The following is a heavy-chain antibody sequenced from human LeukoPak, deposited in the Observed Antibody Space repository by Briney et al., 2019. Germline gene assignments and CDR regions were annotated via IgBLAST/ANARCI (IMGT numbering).Heavy chain of an antibody. J-gene: IGHJ4*02. CDR2: VNNKGNNK. CDR3: AKDVRGGPILGAGSVDF. CDR1: RFTFSRYA. V-gene: IGHV3-23*05. Sequence: GGSLRLSCAATRFTFSRYAMSWVRQAPGKGLEWVSAVNNKGNNKYYADSVKGRFTISRDNSKNTLYLQMDSLRAEDTAVYYCAKDVRGGPILGAGSVDFWGQGTLVTVSS. D-gene: IGHD1-26*01.